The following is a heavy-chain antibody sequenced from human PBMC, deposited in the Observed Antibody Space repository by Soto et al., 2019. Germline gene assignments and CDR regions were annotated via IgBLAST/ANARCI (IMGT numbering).Heavy chain of an antibody. CDR2: IIPIFGTA. CDR3: ARTDYSNRYRPPYYYYGMDV. D-gene: IGHD4-4*01. CDR1: GGTFSSYA. J-gene: IGHJ6*02. Sequence: QVQLVQSGAEVKKPGSSVKVSCKASGGTFSSYAISWVRQAPGQGREWMGGIIPIFGTANYAQKFQGRVTITADESTSTAYMELSILRSEDTAVYYCARTDYSNRYRPPYYYYGMDVWGQGTTVTVSS. V-gene: IGHV1-69*01.